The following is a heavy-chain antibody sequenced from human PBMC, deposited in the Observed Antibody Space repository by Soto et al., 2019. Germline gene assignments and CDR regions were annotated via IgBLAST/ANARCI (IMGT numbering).Heavy chain of an antibody. CDR2: IYYSGST. D-gene: IGHD4-4*01. V-gene: IGHV4-61*01. CDR3: AREPDGNSGFGY. J-gene: IGHJ4*02. Sequence: QVQLQESGPGLVKPSETLSLTCTVSGGSVSSGSYYWSWIRQPPGKGLEWIGYIYYSGSTNYNPSLKSRVTISVDTSKNQFSLKLSSVTAADTAVYYCAREPDGNSGFGYWGQGTLVTVSS. CDR1: GGSVSSGSYY.